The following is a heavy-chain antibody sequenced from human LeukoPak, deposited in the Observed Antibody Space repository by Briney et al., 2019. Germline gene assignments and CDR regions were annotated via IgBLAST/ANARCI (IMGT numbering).Heavy chain of an antibody. J-gene: IGHJ4*02. CDR1: GFTFSGYS. CDR3: ANANFGVVLAYFDY. CDR2: IRYDGSNK. Sequence: GGSLRLSCAASGFTFSGYSMNWVRQAPGKGLEWVAFIRYDGSNKYYADSVKGRFTISRDNSKNTLYLQMNSLRAEDTAVYYCANANFGVVLAYFDYWGQGTLVTVSS. D-gene: IGHD3-3*01. V-gene: IGHV3-30*02.